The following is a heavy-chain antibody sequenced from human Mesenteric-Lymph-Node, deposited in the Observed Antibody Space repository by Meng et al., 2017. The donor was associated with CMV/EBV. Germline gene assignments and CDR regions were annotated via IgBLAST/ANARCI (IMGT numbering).Heavy chain of an antibody. CDR3: ARAVDTAMPWDYFAL. J-gene: IGHJ4*01. Sequence: GESLKISCAASGFTFSTPGMHWVRQAPGKGLEWVSSISSSSSFIYYADSVEGRVTISRDNGKNSLYLEMSSLRAEDTAVYYCARAVDTAMPWDYFALWGRGTLVTVSS. V-gene: IGHV3-21*01. CDR2: ISSSSSFI. D-gene: IGHD5-18*01. CDR1: GFTFSTPG.